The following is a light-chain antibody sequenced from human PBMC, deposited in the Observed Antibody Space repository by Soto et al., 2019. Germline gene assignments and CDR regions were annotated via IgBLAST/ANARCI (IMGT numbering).Light chain of an antibody. CDR2: EAT. CDR1: SSDIGASNF. Sequence: QSVLTQPPSVSGSPGQSITVPCTGTSSDIGASNFVSWYQHLPGRAPKVIIFEATNRPSGVSDRFSGSKAGTTASLTISGLQADDEGEYFCISYKTDDTFVFGTGTKVTVL. J-gene: IGLJ1*01. V-gene: IGLV2-14*01. CDR3: ISYKTDDTFV.